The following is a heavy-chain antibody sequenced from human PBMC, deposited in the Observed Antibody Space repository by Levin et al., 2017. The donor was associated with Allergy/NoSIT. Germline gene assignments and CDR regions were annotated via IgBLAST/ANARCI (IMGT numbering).Heavy chain of an antibody. J-gene: IGHJ2*01. CDR3: ARHLYVEYYWYFDL. CDR1: GGSISSYY. Sequence: SETLSLTCTVSGGSISSYYWSWIRQPPGKGLEWIGYIYYSGSTNYNPSLKSRVTISVDTSKNQFSLKLSSVTAADTAVYYCARHLYVEYYWYFDLWGRGTLVTVSS. D-gene: IGHD3-10*02. CDR2: IYYSGST. V-gene: IGHV4-59*08.